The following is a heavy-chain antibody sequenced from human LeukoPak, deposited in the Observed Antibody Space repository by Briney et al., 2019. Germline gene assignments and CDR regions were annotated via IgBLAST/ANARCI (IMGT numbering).Heavy chain of an antibody. Sequence: KPSETLSLTCTVSGGSISSSSYYWGWIRQPPGKGLEWIGSIYYSGSTYYNPSLKSRVTISVDTSKNQFSLKLSSVTAADTAVYYCAPGRLLLGYFQHWGQGTLVTVSS. CDR2: IYYSGST. CDR3: APGRLLLGYFQH. J-gene: IGHJ1*01. CDR1: GGSISSSSYY. D-gene: IGHD3-22*01. V-gene: IGHV4-39*07.